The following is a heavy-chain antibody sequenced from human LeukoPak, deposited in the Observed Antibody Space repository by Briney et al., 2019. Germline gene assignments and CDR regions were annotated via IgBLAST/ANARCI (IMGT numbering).Heavy chain of an antibody. D-gene: IGHD6-19*01. CDR2: INPNSGGT. J-gene: IGHJ3*02. V-gene: IGHV1-2*06. Sequence: GASVKVSCKASGYTFIDYFMFWVRQAPGQGLEWMGRINPNSGGTKYAQKFQGRVTMTRDTSISTAYMELSGLRSDDAAVFHCARGFSSGRFGFDIWGPGTVVAVSS. CDR1: GYTFIDYF. CDR3: ARGFSSGRFGFDI.